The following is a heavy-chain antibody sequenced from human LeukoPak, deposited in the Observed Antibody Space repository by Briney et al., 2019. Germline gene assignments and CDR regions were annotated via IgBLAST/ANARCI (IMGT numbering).Heavy chain of an antibody. CDR1: GYTFTGYY. D-gene: IGHD2-21*02. CDR3: ARGDGPPQPLLFYYYYYMDV. J-gene: IGHJ6*03. CDR2: INPNSGGT. Sequence: VASVKVSCKASGYTFTGYYMHWVRQASGQGLEWMGWINPNSGGTNYAQKFQGRVTMTRDTSISTAYMELSRLRSDDTAVYYCARGDGPPQPLLFYYYYYMDVWGKGTTVTISS. V-gene: IGHV1-2*02.